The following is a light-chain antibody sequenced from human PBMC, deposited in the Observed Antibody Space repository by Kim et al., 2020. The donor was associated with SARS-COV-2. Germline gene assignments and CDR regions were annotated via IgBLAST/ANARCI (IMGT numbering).Light chain of an antibody. J-gene: IGKJ2*01. Sequence: GSPAERATLSCLASQSVRNELAWYQQKPGQPPRLLIYGASTRATGIPARFSGSGSGTEFTLTINSLQSEDFAVYYCQQYNYWPPDTFGQGTKLEI. CDR2: GAS. CDR3: QQYNYWPPDT. CDR1: QSVRNE. V-gene: IGKV3-15*01.